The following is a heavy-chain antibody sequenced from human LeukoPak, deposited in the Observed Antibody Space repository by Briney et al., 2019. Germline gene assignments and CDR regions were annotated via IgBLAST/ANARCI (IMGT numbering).Heavy chain of an antibody. CDR3: ARGAVAAPSRY. CDR2: INHSGST. J-gene: IGHJ4*02. D-gene: IGHD6-19*01. CDR1: GDSISSSHYY. V-gene: IGHV4-39*07. Sequence: SETLSLTCTVSGDSISSSHYYWVWVRQPPGKGLEWIGEINHSGSTNYNPSLKSRVTISVDTSKNQFSLKLSSVTAADTAVYYCARGAVAAPSRYWGQGTLVTVSS.